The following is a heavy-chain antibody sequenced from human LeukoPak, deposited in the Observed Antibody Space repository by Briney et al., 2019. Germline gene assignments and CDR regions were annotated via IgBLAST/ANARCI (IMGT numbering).Heavy chain of an antibody. J-gene: IGHJ3*02. Sequence: GGSLRLSCAASGFTFSSYGMHWVRQAPGKGLEWVAFIRYDGSNKYYADSVKGRFTISRDNSKNTLYLQMNSLRAEDTAVYYCAKDRSLTTNLLDIWGQGTMVTVSS. CDR3: AKDRSLTTNLLDI. CDR2: IRYDGSNK. CDR1: GFTFSSYG. V-gene: IGHV3-30*02. D-gene: IGHD4-11*01.